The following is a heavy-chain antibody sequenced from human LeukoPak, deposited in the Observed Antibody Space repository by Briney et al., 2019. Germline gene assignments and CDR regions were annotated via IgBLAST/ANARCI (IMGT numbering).Heavy chain of an antibody. V-gene: IGHV3-74*01. J-gene: IGHJ4*02. CDR3: VRLLDLDY. D-gene: IGHD3-3*01. CDR2: INTDGRTT. Sequence: PGGSLRLSCAASGFSFSNSWMHWVRQAPGKGLEWVSRINTDGRTTDYADSVKGRFTISRDNAKNTLYLQMNSLRAEDTAVYYCVRLLDLDYWGQGTLVTVSS. CDR1: GFSFSNSW.